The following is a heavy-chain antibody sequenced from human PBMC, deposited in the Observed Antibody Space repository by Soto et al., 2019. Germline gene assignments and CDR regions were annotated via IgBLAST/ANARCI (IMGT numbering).Heavy chain of an antibody. J-gene: IGHJ6*02. Sequence: PGGSLRLSCAASGFTFSSYGMHWVRQAPGKGLEWVAVISYDGSNKYYADSVKGRFTISRDNSKNTLYLRMNSLRAEDTAVYYCAKDPGRIAARPYYYYGMDVWGQGTTVTVSS. CDR2: ISYDGSNK. V-gene: IGHV3-30*18. CDR3: AKDPGRIAARPYYYYGMDV. CDR1: GFTFSSYG. D-gene: IGHD6-6*01.